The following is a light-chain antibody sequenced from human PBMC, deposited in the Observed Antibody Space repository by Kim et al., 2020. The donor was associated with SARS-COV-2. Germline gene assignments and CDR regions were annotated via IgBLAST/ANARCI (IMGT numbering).Light chain of an antibody. J-gene: IGKJ4*01. Sequence: LSPGERATLSCRASQTVNNNFVAWYQQTPGQPPRLLIYGASTRATGIPDRFSGSGSGTDFILTLSRLEPEDFAVYYCQQYGESLTFGGGTKVDIK. V-gene: IGKV3-20*01. CDR2: GAS. CDR1: QTVNNNF. CDR3: QQYGESLT.